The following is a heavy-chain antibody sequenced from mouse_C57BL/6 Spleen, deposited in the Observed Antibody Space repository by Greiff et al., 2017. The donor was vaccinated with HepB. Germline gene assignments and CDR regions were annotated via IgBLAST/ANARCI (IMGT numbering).Heavy chain of an antibody. J-gene: IGHJ4*01. CDR1: GYTFTSYW. V-gene: IGHV1-69*01. CDR3: ARRGGYDYDGGAMDY. CDR2: IDPSDSYT. D-gene: IGHD2-4*01. Sequence: QVQLQQPGAELVMPGASVKLSCKASGYTFTSYWMHWVKQRPGQGLEWIGEIDPSDSYTNYNQKFKGKSTLTVDKSSSTAYMQLSSLTSEDSAVYYCARRGGYDYDGGAMDYWGQGTSVTVSS.